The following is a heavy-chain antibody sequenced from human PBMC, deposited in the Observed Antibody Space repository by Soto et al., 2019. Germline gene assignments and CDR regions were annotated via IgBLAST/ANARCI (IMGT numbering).Heavy chain of an antibody. Sequence: QVQLQESGPGLVKPSETLSLTCTVSGGSVSSGSYYWSWIRQPPGKGLEWIGYIYYSGSTNYNPSLKSRVTKSVDTSKNQFSLKLSSVTAADTAVYYCATSDTALAKGAFDIRGQATMVTVSS. J-gene: IGHJ3*02. D-gene: IGHD5-18*01. V-gene: IGHV4-61*01. CDR2: IYYSGST. CDR1: GGSVSSGSYY. CDR3: ATSDTALAKGAFDI.